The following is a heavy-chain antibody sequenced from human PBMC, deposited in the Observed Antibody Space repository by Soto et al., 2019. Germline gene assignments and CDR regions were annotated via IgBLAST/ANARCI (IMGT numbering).Heavy chain of an antibody. V-gene: IGHV4-59*08. CDR1: GGSISSYD. J-gene: IGHJ4*02. CDR2: IYYSGST. CDR3: ARHFPDSSGYYYSDY. D-gene: IGHD3-22*01. Sequence: SETLSLTCTVSGGSISSYDWSWIRQPPGKGLEWIGYIYYSGSTNYNPSLKSRVTISVDTSKNQFSLKLSSVTAADTAVYYCARHFPDSSGYYYSDYWGQGTLVTVSS.